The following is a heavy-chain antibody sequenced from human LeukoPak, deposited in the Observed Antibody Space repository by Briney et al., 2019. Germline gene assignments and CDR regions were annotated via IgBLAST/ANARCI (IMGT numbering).Heavy chain of an antibody. J-gene: IGHJ5*02. CDR3: ARHPGNSEGWLDP. Sequence: GGSLRLSCAASGFTFSGYSMNWVRQAPGKGLEWVSYISTSSSYIYYADSVKGRFTISRDIAKNSLYPQMNSLKASDTAMYCCARHPGNSEGWLDPWGQGTLVTVSS. CDR1: GFTFSGYS. D-gene: IGHD4-23*01. CDR2: ISTSSSYI. V-gene: IGHV3-21*04.